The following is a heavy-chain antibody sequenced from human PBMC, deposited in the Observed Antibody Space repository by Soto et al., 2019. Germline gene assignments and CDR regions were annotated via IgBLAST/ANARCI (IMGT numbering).Heavy chain of an antibody. CDR3: ASDVVVVAATDAFDI. D-gene: IGHD2-15*01. Sequence: GGSLRLSCAASGFTFSSYAMHWVRQAPCKGLEWVAVISYDGSNKYYADSVKGRFTISRDNSKNTLYLQMNSLRAEDTAVYYCASDVVVVAATDAFDIWGQGTMVTVSS. V-gene: IGHV3-30-3*01. CDR1: GFTFSSYA. J-gene: IGHJ3*02. CDR2: ISYDGSNK.